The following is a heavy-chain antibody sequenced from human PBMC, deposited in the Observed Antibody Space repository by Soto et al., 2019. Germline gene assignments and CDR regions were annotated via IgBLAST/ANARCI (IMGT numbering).Heavy chain of an antibody. CDR3: ARERHPYINSQGVWFGP. CDR2: GYDSRSS. J-gene: IGHJ5*02. CDR1: GGSISSGGYS. Sequence: PSETLSLTCTVSGGSISSGGYSWSWMRQDPGKGLEWIGNGYDSRSSHYNPSLKGRVTISIDTSKNQFSLKLSSVTAADTAVYYCARERHPYINSQGVWFGPWGQGTLVTVSS. D-gene: IGHD4-4*01. V-gene: IGHV4-31*03.